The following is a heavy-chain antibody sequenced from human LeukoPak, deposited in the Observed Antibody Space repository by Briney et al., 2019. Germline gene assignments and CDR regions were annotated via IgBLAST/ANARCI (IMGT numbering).Heavy chain of an antibody. CDR3: ARGAYQLLFRYGLGSKFDY. V-gene: IGHV4-34*01. CDR2: INHSGST. Sequence: PSETLSLTCAVYGGSFSGYYWSWIRQPPGKGLEWIGEINHSGSTNYNPSLKSRVTISVDTSKNQFSLKLSSVTAADTAVYYCARGAYQLLFRYGLGSKFDYWGQGTLVTVTS. D-gene: IGHD2-2*01. CDR1: GGSFSGYY. J-gene: IGHJ4*02.